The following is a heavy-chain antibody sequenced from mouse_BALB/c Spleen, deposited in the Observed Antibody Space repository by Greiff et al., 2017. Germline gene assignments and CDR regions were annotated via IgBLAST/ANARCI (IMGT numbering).Heavy chain of an antibody. V-gene: IGHV14-4*02. CDR1: GFNITDYY. CDR3: NTRGNYGCAMDY. J-gene: IGHJ4*01. CDR2: IDPENGDT. Sequence: VQLQQTGAELVRSGASVKLSCTASGFNITDYYMHWVKQRPEQGLEWIGWIDPENGDTEYAPNFKGKATMTADTSSNTAYLELSSLTSEDTAVYYCNTRGNYGCAMDYWGQGTSVTVSS. D-gene: IGHD2-1*01.